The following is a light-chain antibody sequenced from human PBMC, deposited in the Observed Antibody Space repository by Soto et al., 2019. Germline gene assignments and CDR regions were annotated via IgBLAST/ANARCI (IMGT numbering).Light chain of an antibody. Sequence: QSALTQPASVYGSPAQSITISCNGTSSDVGSYNLVSWYQQHPGKAPKLMIYEGSKRPSGVSNRFSGSKSGNTASLTISGLQAEDEADYYCCSYAGSSTLNWVFGGGTKLTVL. J-gene: IGLJ3*02. CDR2: EGS. V-gene: IGLV2-23*01. CDR1: SSDVGSYNL. CDR3: CSYAGSSTLNWV.